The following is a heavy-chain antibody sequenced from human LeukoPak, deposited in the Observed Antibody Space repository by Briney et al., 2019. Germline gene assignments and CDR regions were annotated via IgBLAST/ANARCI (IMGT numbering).Heavy chain of an antibody. D-gene: IGHD4-17*01. CDR3: AKAHYGDFLGWFDP. CDR1: GFTFTSYA. CDR2: ISGSGDAT. J-gene: IGHJ5*02. Sequence: PGGSLRLSCGASGFTFTSYAMNWVRQAPGKGLEWVSAISGSGDATYYADSVKGRFTISRDSSKDTLYLQMNSLRVEDTALYYCAKAHYGDFLGWFDPLEPGNPGHRLL. V-gene: IGHV3-23*01.